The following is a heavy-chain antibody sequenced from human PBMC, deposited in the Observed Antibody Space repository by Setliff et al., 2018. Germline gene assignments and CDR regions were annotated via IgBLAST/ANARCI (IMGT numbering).Heavy chain of an antibody. CDR2: ISPHTGKT. CDR3: AISTLSICSGGTCPNVFDV. J-gene: IGHJ3*01. CDR1: GYTFSDYI. Sequence: ASVKVSCKASGYTFSDYIINWVRQAPGQGLEWVGWISPHTGKTYSAQKLQGRVTMTTDTSTGTAYMELRSLRSDDTAIYYCAISTLSICSGGTCPNVFDVWGQGTMVTVSS. V-gene: IGHV1-18*01. D-gene: IGHD2-15*01.